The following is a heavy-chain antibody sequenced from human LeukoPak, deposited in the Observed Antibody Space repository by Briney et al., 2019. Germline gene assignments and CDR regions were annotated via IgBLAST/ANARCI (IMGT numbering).Heavy chain of an antibody. CDR2: ISSSGSSI. CDR3: ARIYDY. V-gene: IGHV3-48*03. CDR1: GFTFISYE. D-gene: IGHD3-3*01. J-gene: IGHJ4*02. Sequence: GGSLRLSCAASGFTFISYEINWVRQAPGKGLEWVSYISSSGSSIYYADSVKGRFSISRDNAENSLFLQMNSLRAEDTAVYYCARIYDYWGQGTLVTVSS.